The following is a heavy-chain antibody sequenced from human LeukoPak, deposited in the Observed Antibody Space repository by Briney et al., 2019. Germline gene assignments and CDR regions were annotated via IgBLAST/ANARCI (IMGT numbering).Heavy chain of an antibody. D-gene: IGHD1-1*01. J-gene: IGHJ4*02. CDR2: ISSSSSYI. CDR3: ARVHLGNWNGDY. CDR1: GFTFSSYS. V-gene: IGHV3-21*01. Sequence: GGSLRLSCAASGFTFSSYSMNWIRQAPGKGLELVSSISSSSSYIYYADSVKGRFTISRDNAKNSLYLQMNSLRAEDTAVYYCARVHLGNWNGDYWGQGTLVTVSS.